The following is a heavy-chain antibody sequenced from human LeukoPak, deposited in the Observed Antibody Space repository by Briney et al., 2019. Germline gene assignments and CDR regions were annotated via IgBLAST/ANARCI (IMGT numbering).Heavy chain of an antibody. D-gene: IGHD3-10*01. J-gene: IGHJ4*02. V-gene: IGHV4-38-2*01. CDR3: ARQLLWFGESDY. CDR2: IYHSGST. CDR1: GYSISSGYY. Sequence: PSETLSLTCAVSGYSISSGYYWGWIRQPPGKGLEWIGSIYHSGSTYYNPSLKSRVTISVDTSKNQFSLKLSSVTAADTAVYYGARQLLWFGESDYWGQGTLVTVSS.